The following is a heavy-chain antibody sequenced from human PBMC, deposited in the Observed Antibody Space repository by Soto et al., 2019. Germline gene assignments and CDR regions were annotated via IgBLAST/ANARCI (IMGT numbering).Heavy chain of an antibody. CDR2: ISSSSSYI. D-gene: IGHD6-19*01. V-gene: IGHV3-21*01. CDR3: ARDMFPYSSGPFDY. Sequence: GGSLRLSCAASGFTFSSYSMNWVRQAPGKGLEWVSSISSSSSYIYYADSVKGRFTISRDNAKNSLYLQMNSLRAEDTAVYYCARDMFPYSSGPFDYWGQGTLVTVSS. CDR1: GFTFSSYS. J-gene: IGHJ4*02.